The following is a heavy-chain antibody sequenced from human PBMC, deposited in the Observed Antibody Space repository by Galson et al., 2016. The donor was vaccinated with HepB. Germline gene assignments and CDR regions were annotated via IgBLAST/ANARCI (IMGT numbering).Heavy chain of an antibody. CDR3: ARDANWNKIYYYYVMDV. Sequence: SLRLSCAASGFTFSTYGMHWVRQAPGKGLEWVAILWNDGTTKHYADSVKGRFTISRDNPQNTLYLQMDSLRAEDTAVYYCARDANWNKIYYYYVMDVWGQGTTVTVSS. V-gene: IGHV3-33*01. D-gene: IGHD1/OR15-1a*01. J-gene: IGHJ6*02. CDR2: LWNDGTTK. CDR1: GFTFSTYG.